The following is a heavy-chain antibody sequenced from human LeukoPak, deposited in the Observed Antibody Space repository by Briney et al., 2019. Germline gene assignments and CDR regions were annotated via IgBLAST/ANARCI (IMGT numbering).Heavy chain of an antibody. CDR1: GGSISSSSYY. V-gene: IGHV4-39*01. CDR3: ARSLLLRYYFDN. Sequence: PSETLSLTCTVSGGSISSSSYYWGWIRQPPGKGLEWIGSIYYSGSTYYNPSLKSRVTISVDTSKNQFSLKLSSVTAADTAVYYCARSLLLRYYFDNWGQGTLVTVSS. CDR2: IYYSGST. J-gene: IGHJ4*02. D-gene: IGHD2/OR15-2a*01.